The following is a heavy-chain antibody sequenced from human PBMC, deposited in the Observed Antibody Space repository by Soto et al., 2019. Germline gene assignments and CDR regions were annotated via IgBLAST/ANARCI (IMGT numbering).Heavy chain of an antibody. Sequence: SGPTLVNPTQTLTLTCTFSAFSLSTSGVGVGWIRQPPGKALEWLTFIYWDDDKRYSPSLKSRLTITKDTSKNQVVLTMTNMDPVDTATYYCARLVAAGITYYFDSLGQGTLVTVSS. CDR2: IYWDDDK. CDR1: AFSLSTSGVG. J-gene: IGHJ4*02. V-gene: IGHV2-5*02. D-gene: IGHD3-16*01. CDR3: ARLVAAGITYYFDS.